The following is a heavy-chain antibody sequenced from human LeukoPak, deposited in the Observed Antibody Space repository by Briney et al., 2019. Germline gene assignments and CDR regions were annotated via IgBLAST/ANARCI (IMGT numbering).Heavy chain of an antibody. CDR2: IKQDGSES. Sequence: GGSLRLSCAAPGFTFSSYWMNWVRQAPGKGLERVANIKQDGSESYYVDSVKGRFTISRDNAKNSLFLQMNSLRAEDTAVYYCARESTGSGYSYGLHWGQGTLVTVSS. CDR1: GFTFSSYW. D-gene: IGHD5-18*01. J-gene: IGHJ4*02. CDR3: ARESTGSGYSYGLH. V-gene: IGHV3-7*04.